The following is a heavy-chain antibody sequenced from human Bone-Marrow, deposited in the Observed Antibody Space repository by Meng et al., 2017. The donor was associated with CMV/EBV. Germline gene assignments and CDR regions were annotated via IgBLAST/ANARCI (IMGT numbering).Heavy chain of an antibody. V-gene: IGHV1-69*02. Sequence: SVKVSCKASGGTFSSYTISWVRQAPGQGLEWMGRIIPILGIANYAQKFQGRVTITADKSTSTAYMKLSSLRSEDTAVYYCASSGYSSSWYEVYYYGMDVWGQGTTVTVSS. CDR1: GGTFSSYT. J-gene: IGHJ6*02. CDR2: IIPILGIA. CDR3: ASSGYSSSWYEVYYYGMDV. D-gene: IGHD6-13*01.